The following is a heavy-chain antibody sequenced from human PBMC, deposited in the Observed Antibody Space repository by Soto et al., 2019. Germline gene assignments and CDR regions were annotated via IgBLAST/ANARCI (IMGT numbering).Heavy chain of an antibody. V-gene: IGHV3-7*01. J-gene: IGHJ4*02. CDR2: IKEDASEK. CDR1: RFTFSISW. CDR3: ARGPY. Sequence: EVQLVDSGGGLVQPGGSLRLSCAASRFTFSISWMSWVRQAPGKGLEWVASIKEDASEKYYVDSVKGRFTISRDNANRSLYLQMNSLRAEDTAVYYCARGPYWGQGTLVTVSS.